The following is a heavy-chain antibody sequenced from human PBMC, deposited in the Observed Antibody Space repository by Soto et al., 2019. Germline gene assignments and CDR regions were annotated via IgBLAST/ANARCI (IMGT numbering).Heavy chain of an antibody. CDR1: GFSLSTRGVA. CDR3: AHRPGGCAYYLDS. CDR2: IYWDEDK. Sequence: QITLKESGPTLVKPTQTLTLTCTFSGFSLSTRGVAVGWFRQPPGKALEWLALIYWDEDKWYSPSLKSRRTITDHTSKNQLGLTMTNMDPGDNATYYCAHRPGGCAYYLDSWGQGSLVTVSS. J-gene: IGHJ4*02. V-gene: IGHV2-5*02. D-gene: IGHD6-19*01.